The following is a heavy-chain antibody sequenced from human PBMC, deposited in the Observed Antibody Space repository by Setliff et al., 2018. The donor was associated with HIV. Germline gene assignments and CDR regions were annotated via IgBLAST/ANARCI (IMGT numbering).Heavy chain of an antibody. CDR1: GYTFTSYG. Sequence: ASVKVSCKASGYTFTSYGINWVRQAPGQGLEWMGGFDPEDGEAVYAQKFQGRVTMTEDTSADTAYMELSSLISEDTAMYYCARKYTGGPLDYWGQGTLVTVSS. J-gene: IGHJ4*02. CDR3: ARKYTGGPLDY. V-gene: IGHV1-24*01. D-gene: IGHD6-19*01. CDR2: FDPEDGEA.